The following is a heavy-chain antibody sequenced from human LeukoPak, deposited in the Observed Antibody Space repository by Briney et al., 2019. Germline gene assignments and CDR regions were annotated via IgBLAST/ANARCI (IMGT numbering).Heavy chain of an antibody. CDR3: ARETIFGVVTAGGWFDP. V-gene: IGHV1-3*01. J-gene: IGHJ5*02. Sequence: GASVKVSCKASGYTFTSYAMHWVRQAPGQRLEWRGWINAGNGNTKYSQKFQGRVTITRDTSASTAYMELSSLRSEDTAVYYCARETIFGVVTAGGWFDPWGQGTLVTVSS. CDR2: INAGNGNT. CDR1: GYTFTSYA. D-gene: IGHD3-3*01.